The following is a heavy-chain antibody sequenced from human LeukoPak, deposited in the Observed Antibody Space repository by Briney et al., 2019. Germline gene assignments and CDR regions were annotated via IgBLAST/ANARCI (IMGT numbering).Heavy chain of an antibody. D-gene: IGHD6-19*01. J-gene: IGHJ5*02. Sequence: SETLSLTCTVSGGSISSGGYYWSWIRQHPGKGLEWIGYIYYSGSTYYNPSLKSRVTISVDTSKNQFSLKLSPVTAADTAVYYCARDVSSGWPHNWFDPWGQGTLVTVSS. CDR2: IYYSGST. CDR1: GGSISSGGYY. CDR3: ARDVSSGWPHNWFDP. V-gene: IGHV4-31*03.